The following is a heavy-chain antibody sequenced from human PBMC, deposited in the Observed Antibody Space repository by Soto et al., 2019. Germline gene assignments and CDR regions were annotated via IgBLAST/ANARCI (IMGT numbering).Heavy chain of an antibody. V-gene: IGHV1-69*04. CDR3: AGDPDSHYNDSHASSYP. D-gene: IGHD4-4*01. J-gene: IGHJ5*02. Sequence: SVKVSCKASGGTFSTYTITWVRQAPGQGLEWMGRIIPIIGIINYAQKFQGRVTVSADKFTGSAYMELTGLRSDDTAVYYCAGDPDSHYNDSHASSYPWGQGTLLTVSS. CDR2: IIPIIGII. CDR1: GGTFSTYT.